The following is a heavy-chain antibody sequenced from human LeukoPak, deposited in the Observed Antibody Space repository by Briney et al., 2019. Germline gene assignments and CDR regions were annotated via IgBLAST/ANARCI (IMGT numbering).Heavy chain of an antibody. Sequence: LPGGSLRLSCAASGFTFSSYGMNWVRQAPGKGLEWVSFIRGGGSTTYYADSVKGRFTISRDNSKKSLFLQVNSLRAEDTAVYYCAKDGCRDTNCSQLIDYWGQGTLVTVSS. D-gene: IGHD3-16*02. V-gene: IGHV3-23*01. CDR3: AKDGCRDTNCSQLIDY. CDR1: GFTFSSYG. J-gene: IGHJ4*02. CDR2: IRGGGSTT.